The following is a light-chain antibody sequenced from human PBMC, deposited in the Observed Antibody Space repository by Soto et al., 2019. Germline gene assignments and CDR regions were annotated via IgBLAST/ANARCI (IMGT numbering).Light chain of an antibody. Sequence: VLTQSPVTQSPSAGDKTPLCCXXSQSSSTVRTWYQQKPDQAPRLVNCDATTRATGIAAGFTGTGSGTDFTLPINRLEPEDFAVYYCQHCSHWSSLTFGGGTKVDIK. CDR1: QSSSTV. V-gene: IGKV3-11*01. J-gene: IGKJ4*01. CDR3: QHCSHWSSLT. CDR2: DAT.